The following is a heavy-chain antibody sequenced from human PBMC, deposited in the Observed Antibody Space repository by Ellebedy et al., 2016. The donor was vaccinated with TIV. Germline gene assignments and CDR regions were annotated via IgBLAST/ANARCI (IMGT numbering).Heavy chain of an antibody. V-gene: IGHV1-58*01. D-gene: IGHD2-2*01. J-gene: IGHJ3*02. Sequence: AASVKVSCKASGFTFTSSAVQWVRQARGQRLEWIGWIVVGSGNTNYAQKFQERVTITRDMSTSTAYMELSSLRSEDTAVYYCAAVLLRLDAFDIWGQGTMVTVSS. CDR3: AAVLLRLDAFDI. CDR1: GFTFTSSA. CDR2: IVVGSGNT.